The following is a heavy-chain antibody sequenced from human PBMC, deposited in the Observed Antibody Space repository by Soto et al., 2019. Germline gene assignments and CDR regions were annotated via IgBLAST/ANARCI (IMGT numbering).Heavy chain of an antibody. Sequence: QVQLVQSGAEVKKPGSSVKVSCKASVGTFSSYTISWVRQAPGQGLEWMGRIIPILGIANYGQKFQGRVTITADKSTSTAYMELSSLRSEDTAVYYCARDPGSGYDPYYFDYWGQGTLVTVSS. CDR3: ARDPGSGYDPYYFDY. J-gene: IGHJ4*02. CDR2: IIPILGIA. D-gene: IGHD5-12*01. V-gene: IGHV1-69*08. CDR1: VGTFSSYT.